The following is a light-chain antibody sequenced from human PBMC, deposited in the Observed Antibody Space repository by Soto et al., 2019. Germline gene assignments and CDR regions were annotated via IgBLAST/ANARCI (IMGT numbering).Light chain of an antibody. CDR2: DSS. V-gene: IGLV2-23*01. J-gene: IGLJ1*01. CDR3: CSFAGSSTPYV. Sequence: QSVLTQPASVSGAPGQSITISCTGTSSDVGSYNVVSWYQQHPGKAPKLLIYDSSKRPSGVSYRFSGSKTGTTASLTISGLQAEDEADYYCCSFAGSSTPYVFGTGTKLTVL. CDR1: SSDVGSYNV.